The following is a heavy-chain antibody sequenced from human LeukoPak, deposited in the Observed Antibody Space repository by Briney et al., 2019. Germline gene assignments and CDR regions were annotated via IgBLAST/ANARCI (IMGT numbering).Heavy chain of an antibody. Sequence: GGSLRLSCAASGFTFSSYAMHWVRQAPGKGPEWVSAISGSGGDAYYADSVKGRFTISRDNSKSTLYLQMNSLRAEDTAVYYCAKKGATTGDFDYWGQGTLVTVSS. J-gene: IGHJ4*02. CDR1: GFTFSSYA. D-gene: IGHD1-26*01. V-gene: IGHV3-23*01. CDR2: ISGSGGDA. CDR3: AKKGATTGDFDY.